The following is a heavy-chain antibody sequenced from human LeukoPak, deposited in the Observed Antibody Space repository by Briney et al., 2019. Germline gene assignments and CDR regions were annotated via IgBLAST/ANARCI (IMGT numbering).Heavy chain of an antibody. CDR3: AKGQGDGYFDY. CDR2: ISYDGSNK. D-gene: IGHD5-24*01. Sequence: GGSLRLSCAASGFTFSSYGMHWVRQAPGKGLEWVAVISYDGSNKYYADSVKGRFTISRDNSKNTLYLQMNSLRAEDTAVYYCAKGQGDGYFDYWGQGTLVTVSS. V-gene: IGHV3-30*18. CDR1: GFTFSSYG. J-gene: IGHJ4*02.